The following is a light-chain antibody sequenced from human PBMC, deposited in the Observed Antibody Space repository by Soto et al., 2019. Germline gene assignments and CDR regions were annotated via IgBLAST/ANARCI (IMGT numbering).Light chain of an antibody. CDR2: GAS. CDR1: QSVNTN. V-gene: IGKV3D-15*01. J-gene: IGKJ1*01. Sequence: EIVVTQSPATLSVSPGERATLSCRASQSVNTNFAWYQQKPGQAPRLLIYGASNRATGIPARFSGSGSGTDFTLTISSLQPEDFAVYYCQQYGSSRTFGQGTKVDIK. CDR3: QQYGSSRT.